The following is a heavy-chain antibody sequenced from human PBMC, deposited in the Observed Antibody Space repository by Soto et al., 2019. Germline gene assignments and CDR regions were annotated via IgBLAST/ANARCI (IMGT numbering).Heavy chain of an antibody. CDR3: AKIKAPYYYDSSGYYDY. D-gene: IGHD3-22*01. J-gene: IGHJ4*02. CDR2: ISGSGGST. V-gene: IGHV3-23*01. Sequence: VRQAPGKGLEWVSAISGSGGSTYYADSVKGRFTISRDNSKNTLYLQMNSLRAEDTAVYYCAKIKAPYYYDSSGYYDYWGQGTLVTVSS.